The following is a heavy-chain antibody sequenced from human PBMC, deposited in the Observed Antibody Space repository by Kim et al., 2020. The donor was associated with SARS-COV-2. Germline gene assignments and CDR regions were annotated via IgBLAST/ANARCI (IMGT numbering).Heavy chain of an antibody. CDR3: ARGFDGYNAFDI. D-gene: IGHD5-12*01. J-gene: IGHJ3*02. CDR2: VNQDGSQK. V-gene: IGHV3-7*01. CDR1: GFTFTTYW. Sequence: GGSLRLSCAASGFTFTTYWMNWVRQAPGKGLEWVANVNQDGSQKYYVDSVKGRFTISRDNGKNSVYLQMNSPRVEDTAVYYCARGFDGYNAFDIWGQGTMVTVSS.